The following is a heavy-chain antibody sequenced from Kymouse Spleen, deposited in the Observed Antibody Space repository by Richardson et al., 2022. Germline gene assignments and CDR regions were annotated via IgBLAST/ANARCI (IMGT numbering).Heavy chain of an antibody. Sequence: QLQLQESGPGLVKPSETLSLTCTVSGGSISSSSYYWGWIRQPPGKGLEWIGSIYYSGSTYYNPSLKSRVTISVDTSKNQFSLKLSSVTAADTAVYYCARERHDYSNYVLDYWGQGTLVTVSS. CDR1: GGSISSSSYY. J-gene: IGHJ4*02. D-gene: IGHD4-11,IGHD4-11*01. CDR2: IYYSGST. V-gene: IGHV4-39*01. CDR3: ARERHDYSNYVLDY.